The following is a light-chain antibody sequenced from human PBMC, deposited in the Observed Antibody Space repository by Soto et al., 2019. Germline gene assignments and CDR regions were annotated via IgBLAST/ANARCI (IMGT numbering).Light chain of an antibody. J-gene: IGKJ2*01. V-gene: IGKV3-20*01. CDR1: QSLTSSY. Sequence: EIVLTQSPGTLSLSPGERATLSCRASQSLTSSYLAWYQQKPGQAPRLLIYGASSRATGIPDRFSGSGSGTDFTLTISRLEPEEFAVYYCPQYESSPPSYTFGQGTKLEI. CDR3: PQYESSPPSYT. CDR2: GAS.